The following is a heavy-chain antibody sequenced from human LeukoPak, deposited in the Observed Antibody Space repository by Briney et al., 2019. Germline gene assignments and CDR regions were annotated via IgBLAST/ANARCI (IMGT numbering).Heavy chain of an antibody. CDR1: GFTISNYW. J-gene: IGHJ4*02. V-gene: IGHV3-7*01. CDR3: APPPIAATGN. D-gene: IGHD6-13*01. Sequence: GGSLRLSCAASGFTISNYWMNWVRQAPGKGLEWVANIKQDGSETHYVDSVKGRFTISRDNAKKSLYLQMNSLRAEDTAVYYCAPPPIAATGNWGQGTLVTVSS. CDR2: IKQDGSET.